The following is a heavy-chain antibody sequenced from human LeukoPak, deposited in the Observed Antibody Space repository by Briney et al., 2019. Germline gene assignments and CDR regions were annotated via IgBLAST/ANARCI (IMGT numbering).Heavy chain of an antibody. Sequence: GGSLRLSCSASGFVFSIYTMYWVRQAPGKGPEYVSTISGSGNGGSIYYADSVKGRFTISRDDSKSILYLQMNGLRSEDTAVYYCVKDFGRVRGTPDSWGQGTLATVSS. D-gene: IGHD3-16*01. CDR3: VKDFGRVRGTPDS. V-gene: IGHV3-64D*06. CDR1: GFVFSIYT. J-gene: IGHJ4*02. CDR2: ISGSGNGGSI.